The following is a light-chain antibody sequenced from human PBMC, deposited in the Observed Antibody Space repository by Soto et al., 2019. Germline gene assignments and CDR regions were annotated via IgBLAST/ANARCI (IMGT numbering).Light chain of an antibody. Sequence: QSALTQPRSVSGSPGQSVTISCTGTSSDVGGYHFVSWYQHQPGKAPKLMIFDVSKRPSGVPDRFSGAKSGNTASLTISGLQAEDEADYYCCSYAGTYTFTVFGGGTKLTVL. CDR2: DVS. J-gene: IGLJ2*01. CDR3: CSYAGTYTFTV. CDR1: SSDVGGYHF. V-gene: IGLV2-11*01.